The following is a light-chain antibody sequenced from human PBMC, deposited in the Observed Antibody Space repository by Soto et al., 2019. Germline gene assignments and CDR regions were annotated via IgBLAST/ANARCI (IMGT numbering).Light chain of an antibody. Sequence: QSALTQPPSASGSPGQSVTISCIGTSSDVGGYNFVSWYQQHPGKAPKVMIYEVTERPSGVPDRFSGSKSGNTASLTVSGLQTEDEADYYCSSYAGSNNYVFGTGTKLTVL. V-gene: IGLV2-8*01. CDR2: EVT. J-gene: IGLJ1*01. CDR3: SSYAGSNNYV. CDR1: SSDVGGYNF.